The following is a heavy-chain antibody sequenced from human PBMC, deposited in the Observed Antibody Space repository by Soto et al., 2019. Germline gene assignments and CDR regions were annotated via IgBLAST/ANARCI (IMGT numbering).Heavy chain of an antibody. CDR1: GGSISSGGYY. CDR2: IYYSGST. V-gene: IGHV4-31*03. CDR3: ARARVVTAVNFDY. D-gene: IGHD2-21*02. Sequence: SETLSLTCTVSGGSISSGGYYWSWIRQHPGKGLEWIGYIYYSGSTYYNPSLKSRVTTSVDTSKNQFSLKLGSVTAADTAVYYCARARVVTAVNFDYWGQGTLVTVSS. J-gene: IGHJ4*02.